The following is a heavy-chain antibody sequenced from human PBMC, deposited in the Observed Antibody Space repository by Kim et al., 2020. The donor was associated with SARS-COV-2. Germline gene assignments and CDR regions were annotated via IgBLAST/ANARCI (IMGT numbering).Heavy chain of an antibody. CDR3: ARDNYCSGGSCYYYGMDV. J-gene: IGHJ6*02. CDR1: GFTFSDYY. D-gene: IGHD2-15*01. CDR2: ISSSGSTI. Sequence: GGSLRLSCAASGFTFSDYYMSWIRQAPGKGLEWVSYISSSGSTIYYADSVKGRFTISRDNAKNSLYLQMNILRAEDTAVYYCARDNYCSGGSCYYYGMDVWGQGTTVTVSS. V-gene: IGHV3-11*01.